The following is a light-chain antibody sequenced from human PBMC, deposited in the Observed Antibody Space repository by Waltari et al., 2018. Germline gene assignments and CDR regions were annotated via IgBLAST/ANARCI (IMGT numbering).Light chain of an antibody. CDR3: QQYGSSPRT. CDR2: GAS. V-gene: IGKV3-20*01. CDR1: QSVSSY. J-gene: IGKJ1*01. Sequence: EIVLTQSPGPLSLSPGERAPLSCRASQSVSSYLAWYQQKPGQAPRLLIYGASSRATGIPDRFSGSGSGTDFTLTISRLEPEDFAVYYCQQYGSSPRTFGQGTKVEIK.